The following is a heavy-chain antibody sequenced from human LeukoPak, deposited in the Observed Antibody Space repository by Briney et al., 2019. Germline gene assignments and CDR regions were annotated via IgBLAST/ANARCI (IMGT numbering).Heavy chain of an antibody. CDR3: ARNSAIAVDDAFDI. V-gene: IGHV1-69*05. CDR2: IIPIFGTA. CDR1: GYTFTSYY. J-gene: IGHJ3*02. D-gene: IGHD2/OR15-2a*01. Sequence: SVKVSCKASGYTFTSYYMHWVRQAPGQGLEWMGGIIPIFGTANYAQKFQGRVTITTDESTSTAYMELSSLRSEDTAVYYCARNSAIAVDDAFDIWGQGTMVTVSS.